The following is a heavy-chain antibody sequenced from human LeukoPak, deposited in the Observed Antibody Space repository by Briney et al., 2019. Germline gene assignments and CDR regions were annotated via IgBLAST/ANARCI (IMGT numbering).Heavy chain of an antibody. Sequence: GGSLRLSCAASGFTFSDYSMHWVRQAPGKGLEWVTIISYDGYKKYYADFVKGRFTISRDNSKNMLYLQMNSLRPEDTAVYYCARELEAEEEGLSTWGQGTLVTVSS. CDR1: GFTFSDYS. CDR3: ARELEAEEEGLST. D-gene: IGHD6-19*01. CDR2: ISYDGYKK. J-gene: IGHJ5*02. V-gene: IGHV3-30-3*01.